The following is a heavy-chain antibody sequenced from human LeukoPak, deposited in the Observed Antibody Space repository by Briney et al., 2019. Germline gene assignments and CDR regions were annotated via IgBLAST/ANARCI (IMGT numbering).Heavy chain of an antibody. CDR1: GYSISSGYY. D-gene: IGHD2-8*01. CDR3: ARVLGYCTNGVCVGAFDI. Sequence: SETLSLTCAVSGYSISSGYYWGWIRQPPGKGLEWIGSIYHSGSTYYNPSLKRRVTISVDTSKNQFSLKLSSVTAADTAVYYCARVLGYCTNGVCVGAFDIWGQGTMVTVSS. CDR2: IYHSGST. J-gene: IGHJ3*02. V-gene: IGHV4-38-2*01.